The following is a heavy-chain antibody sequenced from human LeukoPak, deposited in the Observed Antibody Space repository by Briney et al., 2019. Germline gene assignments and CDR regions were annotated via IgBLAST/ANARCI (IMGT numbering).Heavy chain of an antibody. D-gene: IGHD3-3*01. CDR1: GFTFSSYW. CDR2: IKQDGSEK. V-gene: IGHV3-7*03. CDR3: AREGDDFWSGLDY. Sequence: GGSPRLSCAASGFTFSSYWMSWVRQAPGKGLEWVANIKQDGSEKYYVDSVKGRFTISRDNAKNSLYLQMNSLRAEDTAVYYCAREGDDFWSGLDYWGQGTLVTVSS. J-gene: IGHJ4*02.